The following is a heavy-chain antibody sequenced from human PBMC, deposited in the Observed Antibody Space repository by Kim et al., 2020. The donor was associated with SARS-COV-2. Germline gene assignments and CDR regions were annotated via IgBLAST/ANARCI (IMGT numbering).Heavy chain of an antibody. D-gene: IGHD2-15*01. Sequence: GGSLRLSCAASGFTFINYAMTWVRQAPGKGLEWVSGISGSGGSMYYADSVKGRFIISRDNSKNTLCLQMNNLTAEDTALYYCAKDVSSGGGGLGWANTFDNWGHGTRVTVSS. CDR3: AKDVSSGGGGLGWANTFDN. J-gene: IGHJ3*02. V-gene: IGHV3-23*01. CDR1: GFTFINYA. CDR2: ISGSGGSM.